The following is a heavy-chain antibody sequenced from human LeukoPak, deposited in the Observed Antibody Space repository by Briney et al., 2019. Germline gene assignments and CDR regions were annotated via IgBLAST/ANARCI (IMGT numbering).Heavy chain of an antibody. V-gene: IGHV3-66*01. J-gene: IGHJ5*02. CDR1: GFTVSSNY. D-gene: IGHD6-19*01. Sequence: GGSLRLSCAASGFTVSSNYMSWVRQAPGKGLEWVSVIYSGGSTYYADSVKGRFTISRDNSKNTLYLQMNSLRAEDTAVYYCATKYSSGWYDNWFDPWGQGTLVTVSS. CDR2: IYSGGST. CDR3: ATKYSSGWYDNWFDP.